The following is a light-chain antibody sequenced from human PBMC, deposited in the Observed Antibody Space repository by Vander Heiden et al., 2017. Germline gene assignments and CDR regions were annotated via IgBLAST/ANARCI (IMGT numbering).Light chain of an antibody. V-gene: IGLV3-1*01. J-gene: IGLJ2*01. Sequence: SYELTQPPSVSVSPGQTASITCSGGKLGDKYACWYQQKPGQSPVLVIYQDSKRRSGIPERFSGSNSGNTATLTISGTQAMDEADYYCQAWDSSTVVFGGGTKLTVL. CDR1: KLGDKY. CDR3: QAWDSSTVV. CDR2: QDS.